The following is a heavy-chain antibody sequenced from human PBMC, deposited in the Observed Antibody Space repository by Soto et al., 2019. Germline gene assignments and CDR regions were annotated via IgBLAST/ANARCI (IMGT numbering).Heavy chain of an antibody. Sequence: PGGSLRLSCAASGFTFSSYNMNWVRQAPGKGLEWISYISSSTRTIYYADSVKGRFTISRDNAKNSLYLQMNSLRAEDTAVYYCVRRDLGSCSSSSCYSFDYWGQGTLVTVSS. CDR2: ISSSTRTI. D-gene: IGHD2-2*02. V-gene: IGHV3-48*01. CDR3: VRRDLGSCSSSSCYSFDY. J-gene: IGHJ4*02. CDR1: GFTFSSYN.